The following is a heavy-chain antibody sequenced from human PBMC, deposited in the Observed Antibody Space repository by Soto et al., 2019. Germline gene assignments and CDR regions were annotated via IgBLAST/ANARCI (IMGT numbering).Heavy chain of an antibody. CDR1: GFTFSTYA. CDR2: ITGSGDRT. Sequence: EVQLLESGGDLVQPGGSLRLYCAASGFTFSTYAMRWVRQAPGKGLEWVSSITGSGDRTYYADSVKGRFTISRDNSQSTLHLQMNSLRAEDTAVYYCARMYSSSCDYWGQGTLVTVSS. D-gene: IGHD6-13*01. J-gene: IGHJ4*02. V-gene: IGHV3-23*01. CDR3: ARMYSSSCDY.